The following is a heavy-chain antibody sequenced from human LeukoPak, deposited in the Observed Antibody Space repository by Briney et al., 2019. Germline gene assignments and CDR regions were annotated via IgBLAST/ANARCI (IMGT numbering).Heavy chain of an antibody. V-gene: IGHV3-23*01. CDR1: GFTFSSYA. CDR3: AKYKFGYSSGWYTWFDP. J-gene: IGHJ5*02. D-gene: IGHD6-19*01. CDR2: ISGSGGST. Sequence: PGGSLRLSCAASGFTFSSYATSWVRQAPGKGLEWVSAISGSGGSTYYADSVKGRFTISRDNSKNTLYLQMNSLRAEDTAVYYCAKYKFGYSSGWYTWFDPWGQGTLVTVSS.